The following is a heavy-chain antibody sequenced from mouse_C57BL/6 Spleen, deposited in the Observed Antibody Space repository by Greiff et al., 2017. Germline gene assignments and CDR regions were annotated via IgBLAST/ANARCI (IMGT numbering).Heavy chain of an antibody. J-gene: IGHJ2*01. V-gene: IGHV3-6*01. D-gene: IGHD2-3*01. CDR1: GYSITSGYY. CDR2: ISYDGSN. CDR3: ARDGPDGYYDY. Sequence: DVKLQESGPGLVKPSQSLSLTCSVTGYSITSGYYWNWIRQFPGNKLEWMGYISYDGSNNYNPSLKNRISITRDTSKNQFFLKLNSVTTEDTATYYCARDGPDGYYDYWGQGTTLTVSS.